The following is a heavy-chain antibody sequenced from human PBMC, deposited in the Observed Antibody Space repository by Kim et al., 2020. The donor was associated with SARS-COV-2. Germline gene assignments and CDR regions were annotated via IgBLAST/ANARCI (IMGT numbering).Heavy chain of an antibody. Sequence: ASVKVSCKASGYTFTSYGISWVRQAPGQGLEWMGWISAYNGNTNYAQKLQGRVTMTTDTSTSTAYMELRSLRSDDTSVYYCAIAGPIVGVGDYWGQGTLVTVSS. CDR3: AIAGPIVGVGDY. V-gene: IGHV1-18*01. CDR2: ISAYNGNT. J-gene: IGHJ4*02. CDR1: GYTFTSYG. D-gene: IGHD1-26*01.